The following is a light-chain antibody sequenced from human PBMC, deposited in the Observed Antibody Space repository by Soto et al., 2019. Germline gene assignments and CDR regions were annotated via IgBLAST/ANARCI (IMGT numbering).Light chain of an antibody. V-gene: IGLV1-40*01. CDR1: SSNIRAGFD. CDR2: GNK. J-gene: IGLJ3*02. CDR3: QSYDTSLSGSWV. Sequence: HSVLTHPPGVSGAPVQSVTISCTGSSSNIRAGFDVHWYQQLPGTAPKLLIYGNKKRPSGVPDRFSGSKSGTSASLAITGLQPDDEADYYCQSYDTSLSGSWVFGGGTKVTVL.